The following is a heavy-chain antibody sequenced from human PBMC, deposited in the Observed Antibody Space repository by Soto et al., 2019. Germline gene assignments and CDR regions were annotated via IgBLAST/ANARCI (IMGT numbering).Heavy chain of an antibody. V-gene: IGHV4-4*07. CDR3: ARGGEVAAKGSYYYYGADV. D-gene: IGHD3-16*01. J-gene: IGHJ6*04. Sequence: QVQLQESGPGLVKPSETLSLTCAVSVDSITRYAWSWIRQPPGKGLEWIGRLYTGGSTNYNPSLTSRVSMSLDTSKNQFSLKLTSATAADPSVYYCARGGEVAAKGSYYYYGADVWGNGTTVTVSS. CDR2: LYTGGST. CDR1: VDSITRYA.